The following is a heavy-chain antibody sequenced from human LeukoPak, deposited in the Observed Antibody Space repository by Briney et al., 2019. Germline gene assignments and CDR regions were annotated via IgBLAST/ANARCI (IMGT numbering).Heavy chain of an antibody. CDR3: ARGDDYDSSGYYVH. CDR2: INHSGST. CDR1: GGSFSGYY. J-gene: IGHJ4*02. Sequence: SETLSLTCAVYGGSFSGYYWSWIRQPPGKRLEWIGEINHSGSTNYNPSLKSRVTISVDTSKNQFSLKLSSVTAADTAVYYCARGDDYDSSGYYVHWGQGTLVTVSS. V-gene: IGHV4-34*01. D-gene: IGHD3-22*01.